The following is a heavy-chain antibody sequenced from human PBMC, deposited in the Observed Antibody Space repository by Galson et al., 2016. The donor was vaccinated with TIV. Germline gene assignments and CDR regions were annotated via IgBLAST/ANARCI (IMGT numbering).Heavy chain of an antibody. J-gene: IGHJ6*02. Sequence: SVKVSCKASANTFISYAITWVRQAPEQGLEWTGGIISIFRTTQYAQKFQGRVTITADESMSTAYMELSSLRSDDTAVYYCARRTDGHLYDYYGMDVWGQGTTVIVSS. D-gene: IGHD5-24*01. CDR2: IISIFRTT. CDR3: ARRTDGHLYDYYGMDV. V-gene: IGHV1-69*13. CDR1: ANTFISYA.